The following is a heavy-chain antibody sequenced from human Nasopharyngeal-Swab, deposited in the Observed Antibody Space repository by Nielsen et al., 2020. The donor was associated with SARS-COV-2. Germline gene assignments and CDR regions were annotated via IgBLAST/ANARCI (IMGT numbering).Heavy chain of an antibody. CDR3: ARVPLGRVRGVNLFDY. CDR2: INHSGST. J-gene: IGHJ4*02. V-gene: IGHV4-34*01. D-gene: IGHD3-10*01. Sequence: WILQPPGKGLEWIGEINHSGSTNYNPSLKSRVTISVDMSKNQFSLKLSSVTAADTAVYYCARVPLGRVRGVNLFDYWGQGTLVTVSS.